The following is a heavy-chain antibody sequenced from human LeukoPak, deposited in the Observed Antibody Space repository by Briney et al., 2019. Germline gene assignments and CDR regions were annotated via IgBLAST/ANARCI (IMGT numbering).Heavy chain of an antibody. CDR1: GYTFTSYF. Sequence: ASVKVSCKTSGYTFTSYFMHWVRQAPGQGLEWMGIINPSGGSTSYAQKFQGRVTMTRDTSTSTVYMELSSLRSEDTAVYYCARDWALTWYYFDYWGQGTLVTVSS. V-gene: IGHV1-46*01. CDR3: ARDWALTWYYFDY. D-gene: IGHD2-8*02. CDR2: INPSGGST. J-gene: IGHJ4*02.